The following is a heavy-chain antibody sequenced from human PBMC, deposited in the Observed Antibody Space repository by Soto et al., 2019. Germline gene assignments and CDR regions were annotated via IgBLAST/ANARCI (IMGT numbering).Heavy chain of an antibody. J-gene: IGHJ6*04. Sequence: GGSLRLSCAASGFTFTNFWMTWVRQVPGKGLEWVGNIDQGGTGKFYVDSLKGRFIISRDNAQNSLYLQMSSLRAEDTAIYYCARRGIGSSPRSLDVWGKGATVTVSS. CDR2: IDQGGTGK. CDR3: ARRGIGSSPRSLDV. D-gene: IGHD6-13*01. CDR1: GFTFTNFW. V-gene: IGHV3-7*01.